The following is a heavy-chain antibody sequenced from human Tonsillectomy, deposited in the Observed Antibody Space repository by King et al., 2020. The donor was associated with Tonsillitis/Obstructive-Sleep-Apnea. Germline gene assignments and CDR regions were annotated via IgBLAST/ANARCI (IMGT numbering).Heavy chain of an antibody. CDR2: ISSSSSTI. J-gene: IGHJ6*03. CDR1: GFTFSSYS. CDR3: ARSPYNWNDGYYYMDV. Sequence: GQLVQSGGGLVQPGGSLRLSCAASGFTFSSYSMNWVRQAPGKGLEWVSYISSSSSTIYYADSVKGRFTISRENAKNSLYLQMNSLRDEDTAVYYCARSPYNWNDGYYYMDVWGKGTTVTVSS. V-gene: IGHV3-48*02. D-gene: IGHD1-20*01.